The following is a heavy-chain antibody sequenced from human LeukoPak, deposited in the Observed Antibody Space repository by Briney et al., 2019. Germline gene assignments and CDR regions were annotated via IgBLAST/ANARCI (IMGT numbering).Heavy chain of an antibody. Sequence: ASVRVSCTASGYTFTGHHMHWVRQAPGQGLDWMGWINPDSGGTRSAQQFQGRFTMTRDTSITTVYMELSGLASYDTAVYYCARSSGDPWSGERFHFWGQGTLVTVSS. CDR3: ARSSGDPWSGERFHF. V-gene: IGHV1-2*02. CDR1: GYTFTGHH. CDR2: INPDSGGT. D-gene: IGHD3-3*01. J-gene: IGHJ4*02.